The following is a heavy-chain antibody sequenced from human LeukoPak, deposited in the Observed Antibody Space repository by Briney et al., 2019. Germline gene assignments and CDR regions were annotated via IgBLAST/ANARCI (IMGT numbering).Heavy chain of an antibody. V-gene: IGHV1-18*01. CDR3: ARDSEWDAFDI. CDR1: RGTFSSYA. CDR2: ISAYNGNT. D-gene: IGHD2-8*01. J-gene: IGHJ3*02. Sequence: ASVKVSCKASRGTFSSYAISWVRQAPGQGLEWMGWISAYNGNTNYAQKLQGRVTMTTDTSTSTAYMELRSLRSDDTAVYYCARDSEWDAFDIWGQGTMVTVSS.